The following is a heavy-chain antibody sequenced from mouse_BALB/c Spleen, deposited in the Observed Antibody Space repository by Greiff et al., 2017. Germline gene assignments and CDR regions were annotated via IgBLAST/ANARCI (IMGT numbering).Heavy chain of an antibody. Sequence: EVKLVESGGDLVKPGGSLKLSCAASGFTFSSYGMSWVRQTPDKRLEWVATISSGGSYTYYPDSVKGRFTISRDNAKNTLYLQMSSLKSEDTAMYYCARQAIYYGSSSYYFDYWGQGTTLTVSS. V-gene: IGHV5-6*01. J-gene: IGHJ2*01. D-gene: IGHD1-1*01. CDR3: ARQAIYYGSSSYYFDY. CDR2: ISSGGSYT. CDR1: GFTFSSYG.